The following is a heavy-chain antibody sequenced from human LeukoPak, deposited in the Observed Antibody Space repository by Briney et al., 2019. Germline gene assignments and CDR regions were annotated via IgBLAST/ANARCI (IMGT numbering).Heavy chain of an antibody. CDR3: ARNYDILTGYYFSSGMDV. J-gene: IGHJ6*02. D-gene: IGHD3-9*01. V-gene: IGHV3-48*01. CDR2: ISSSSSTI. Sequence: GGSLRLSCAASGFTFSSYSMNWVRQAPGKGLEWVSYISSSSSTIYYADSVKGRFTISRGNAKNSLYLQMNSLRAEDTAVYYCARNYDILTGYYFSSGMDVWGQGTTVTVSS. CDR1: GFTFSSYS.